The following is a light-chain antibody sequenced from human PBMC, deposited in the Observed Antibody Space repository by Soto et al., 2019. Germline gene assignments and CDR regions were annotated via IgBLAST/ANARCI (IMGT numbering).Light chain of an antibody. V-gene: IGKV3-15*01. Sequence: EIVMTQSPATLSVPPGERATLSCRASQSVSSNLAWYQQKPGQAPRLLIYGASTRATGIPARFSGSGSGTEFTLTISSLQSEDFAVYYCQQYNNWPLLFGQGTKVDIK. CDR2: GAS. J-gene: IGKJ1*01. CDR1: QSVSSN. CDR3: QQYNNWPLL.